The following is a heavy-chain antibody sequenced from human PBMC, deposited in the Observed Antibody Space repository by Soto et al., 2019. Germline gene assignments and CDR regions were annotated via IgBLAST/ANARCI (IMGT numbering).Heavy chain of an antibody. CDR3: AIVLREWLRFDY. CDR1: GFTVSTNY. CDR2: IYNSGST. J-gene: IGHJ4*02. Sequence: GGSLRLSCAASGFTVSTNYTSWVRQAPGKGLGWVSVIYNSGSTYDAVTMKGRVTISSDNSKSTLYLEMNSLRAEGTAVYYCAIVLREWLRFDYWGQGTLVTVSS. V-gene: IGHV3-53*05. D-gene: IGHD3-3*01.